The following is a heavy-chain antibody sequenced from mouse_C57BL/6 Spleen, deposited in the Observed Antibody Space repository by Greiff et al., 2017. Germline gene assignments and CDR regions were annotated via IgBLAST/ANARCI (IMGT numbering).Heavy chain of an antibody. V-gene: IGHV1-80*01. D-gene: IGHD1-1*01. CDR3: AREGDYYGSSYAY. Sequence: VQLQQSGAELVKPGASVKISCKASGYAFSSYWMNWVKQRPGKGLEWIGQIYPGDGDTNYNGKFKGKATLTADKSSSTAYMQLSSLTSEDSAVYFCAREGDYYGSSYAYWGQGTTLTVSS. J-gene: IGHJ2*01. CDR2: IYPGDGDT. CDR1: GYAFSSYW.